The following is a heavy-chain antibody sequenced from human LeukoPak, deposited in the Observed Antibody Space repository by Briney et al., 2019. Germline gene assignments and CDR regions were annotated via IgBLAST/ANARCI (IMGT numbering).Heavy chain of an antibody. CDR2: IIPIFGTA. V-gene: IGHV1-69*01. CDR3: AAECSSTSCRPPPDHYYYYYGMDV. J-gene: IGHJ6*04. Sequence: SVKVSCKASGGTFSSYAISWVRQAPGRGLEWMGGIIPIFGTANYAQKFQGRVTITADESTSTAYMELSSLRSEDTAVYYCAAECSSTSCRPPPDHYYYYYGMDVWGKGNTVTVSS. D-gene: IGHD2-2*01. CDR1: GGTFSSYA.